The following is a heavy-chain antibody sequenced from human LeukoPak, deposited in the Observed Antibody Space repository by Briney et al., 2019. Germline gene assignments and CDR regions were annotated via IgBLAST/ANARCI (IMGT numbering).Heavy chain of an antibody. D-gene: IGHD1-26*01. CDR3: ARLLKMGATNSPFDY. Sequence: GESLKIPCQGSGYSFSNYWIDWVRQMPGKGLEWMGIIYPGDSDTRYTPSFQGQVTISADKSISTAYLQWSSLKASDTATFYCARLLKMGATNSPFDYWGQGTLVTVSS. CDR2: IYPGDSDT. V-gene: IGHV5-51*01. CDR1: GYSFSNYW. J-gene: IGHJ4*02.